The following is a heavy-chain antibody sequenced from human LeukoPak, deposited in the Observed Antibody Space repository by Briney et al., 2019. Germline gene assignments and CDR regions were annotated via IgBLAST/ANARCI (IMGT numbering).Heavy chain of an antibody. J-gene: IGHJ4*02. CDR3: ARDSGGSSKD. CDR2: INFNSGGT. CDR1: GYTFTDYY. Sequence: ASVKVSCKTSGYTFTDYYMHWVRQAPGQGLEWMGWINFNSGGTNYAQKFQGRVTMTRDTSVTTAYMELSRLRSDDTATYYCARDSGGSSKDWGQGTLVTVSS. V-gene: IGHV1-2*02. D-gene: IGHD2-15*01.